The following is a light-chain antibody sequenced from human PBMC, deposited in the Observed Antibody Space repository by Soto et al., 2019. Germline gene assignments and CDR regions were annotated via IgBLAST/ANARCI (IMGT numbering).Light chain of an antibody. V-gene: IGKV1-6*01. J-gene: IGKJ1*01. CDR2: AAF. Sequence: AIQVPQSPSSLSASVGDRVTITCRASQDIRNDLAWYQQKPGQAPNLLIFAAFNLQSGVPSRFSGGGSGTHFTLTISSLQPDDFASYFCLQYYNFSWTFGQGTKVDIK. CDR1: QDIRND. CDR3: LQYYNFSWT.